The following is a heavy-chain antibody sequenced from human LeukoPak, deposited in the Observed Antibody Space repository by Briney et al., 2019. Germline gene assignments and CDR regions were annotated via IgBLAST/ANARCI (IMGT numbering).Heavy chain of an antibody. V-gene: IGHV3-21*01. CDR3: ARGADYYDSSGPINY. CDR2: ISSSSSYI. J-gene: IGHJ4*02. CDR1: GFTVSDYS. Sequence: GGSLRLSCAASGFTVSDYSMSWVRQAPGKGLEWVSSISSSSSYIYYADSVKGRFTISRDNAKNSLYLQMNSLRAEDTAVYYCARGADYYDSSGPINYWGQGTLVTVSS. D-gene: IGHD3-22*01.